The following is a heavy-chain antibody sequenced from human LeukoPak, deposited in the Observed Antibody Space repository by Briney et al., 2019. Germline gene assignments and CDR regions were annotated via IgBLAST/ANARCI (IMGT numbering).Heavy chain of an antibody. CDR1: GGSISSGGYS. CDR3: ARYYYGSGSYYSASNWFDP. V-gene: IGHV4-30-2*01. J-gene: IGHJ5*02. CDR2: IYHSGST. Sequence: SETLSLTCAVSGGSISSGGYSWSCIRQPPGRGLEWIGYIYHSGSTYYNPSLKSRVTISVDRSKNQFSLKLSSVTAADTAVYYCARYYYGSGSYYSASNWFDPWGQGTLVTVSS. D-gene: IGHD3-10*01.